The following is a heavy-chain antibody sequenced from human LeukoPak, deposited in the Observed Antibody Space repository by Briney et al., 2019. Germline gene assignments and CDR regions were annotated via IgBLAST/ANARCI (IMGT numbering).Heavy chain of an antibody. Sequence: ASVKVSCKASGYTFTGYYIHWVRQAPGQGLEWMGWINPNSGDTKYEQRFQGRVTMTRDTSISTAYMALTRLRSDDAAVYFCARDGSWSSISYSDYWGQGTLVTVSS. CDR1: GYTFTGYY. D-gene: IGHD2-2*01. V-gene: IGHV1-2*02. CDR2: INPNSGDT. CDR3: ARDGSWSSISYSDY. J-gene: IGHJ4*02.